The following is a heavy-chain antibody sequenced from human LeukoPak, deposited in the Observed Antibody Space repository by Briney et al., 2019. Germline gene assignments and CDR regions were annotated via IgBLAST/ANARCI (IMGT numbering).Heavy chain of an antibody. CDR2: GDITGSI. D-gene: IGHD5-12*01. CDR1: DGSHHNYL. V-gene: IGHV4-59*01. CDR3: ARAVGDSGHGRFFDY. Sequence: SETLSPTCTVSDGSHHNYLWSWIRQPPAKGLEWIGNGDITGSINYNPYLESRVAISVDTSKNQLSVRLNSVTAADAAVYFCARAVGDSGHGRFFDYWGQGTLVSVSS. J-gene: IGHJ4*02.